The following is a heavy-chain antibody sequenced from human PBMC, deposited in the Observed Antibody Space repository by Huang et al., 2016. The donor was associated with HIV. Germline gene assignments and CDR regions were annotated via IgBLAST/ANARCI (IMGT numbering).Heavy chain of an antibody. Sequence: VESGGRLVQPGGSLRLSCVGFTFTFGAYWMSWVRQYPGKGLEWGANIKQDESEKYYVEAVKGRFNISRDNAKKVLFLEMNNVRVEDTATYYCATKTAAMDIWGQGTTVTVS. J-gene: IGHJ6*02. D-gene: IGHD1-7*01. V-gene: IGHV3-7*01. CDR3: ATKTAAMDI. CDR2: IKQDESEK. CDR1: TFTFGAYW.